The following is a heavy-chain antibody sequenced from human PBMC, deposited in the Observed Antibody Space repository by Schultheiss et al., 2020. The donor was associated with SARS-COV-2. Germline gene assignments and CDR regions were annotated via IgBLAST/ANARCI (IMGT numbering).Heavy chain of an antibody. CDR2: ISSSSSYI. CDR3: ARDKWDLLAWPEGNFEY. Sequence: APSAFTFSRHSMSWVRQAPGRGLEWVSSISSSSSYIYYADSVKGRFTISRDNAKNSLYLQMNSLRAEDTAVYYCARDKWDLLAWPEGNFEYWGQGTLVTVSS. J-gene: IGHJ4*02. D-gene: IGHD1-26*01. CDR1: AFTFSRHS. V-gene: IGHV3-21*01.